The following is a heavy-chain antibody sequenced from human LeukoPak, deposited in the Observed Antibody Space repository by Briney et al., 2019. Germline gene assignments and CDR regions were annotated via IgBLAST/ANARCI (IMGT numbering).Heavy chain of an antibody. V-gene: IGHV3-30*03. CDR2: ISYDGSNK. CDR3: TRDDRVYCSGGSCYGYYFDY. Sequence: GGSLRLSCAASGFTFSSYGMHWVRQAPGKGLEWVAVISYDGSNKYYADSVKGRFTISRDNAKNSLYLQMNSLRAEDTAVYYCTRDDRVYCSGGSCYGYYFDYWGQGTLVTVSS. CDR1: GFTFSSYG. J-gene: IGHJ4*02. D-gene: IGHD2-15*01.